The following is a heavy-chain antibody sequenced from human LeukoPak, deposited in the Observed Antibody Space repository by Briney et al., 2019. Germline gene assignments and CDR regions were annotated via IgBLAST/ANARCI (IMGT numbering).Heavy chain of an antibody. V-gene: IGHV4-31*03. CDR2: IYYSGST. Sequence: SETLSLTCTVSGGSISSGGYYWSWIRQHPGKGLEWIGYIYYSGSTYYNPSLKSRVTISVDTSKNQFSLKLSSVTAADTAVYYCARQIAAAGTVDYWGQGTLVTVSS. CDR3: ARQIAAAGTVDY. J-gene: IGHJ4*02. CDR1: GGSISSGGYY. D-gene: IGHD6-13*01.